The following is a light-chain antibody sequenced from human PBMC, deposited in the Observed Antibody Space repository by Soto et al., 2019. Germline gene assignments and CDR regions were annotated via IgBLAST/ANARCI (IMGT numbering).Light chain of an antibody. J-gene: IGLJ1*01. CDR2: EVN. Sequence: QSVLTQPPSASGSPGESVTISCTGTSTDVGGYNYVSWYQRHPGKAPKLIIYEVNKRPSGVPDRFSGSKSGNTASLTVSGLQAEDEADYYCSPYLNYTSEVFGTVTKVTVL. V-gene: IGLV2-8*01. CDR1: STDVGGYNY. CDR3: SPYLNYTSEV.